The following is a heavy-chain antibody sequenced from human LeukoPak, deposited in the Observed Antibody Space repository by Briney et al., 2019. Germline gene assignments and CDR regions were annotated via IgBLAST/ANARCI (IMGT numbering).Heavy chain of an antibody. D-gene: IGHD3-22*01. Sequence: GGSLRLSCAASGFTFSSYAMSWVRQAPGKGLEWVSVMSGSGWPTYYAGSVKGRLTIPRDNSKNTVYLEVNSLRVHDTAVYFCAKLQAGYYDSSGYHFYYWGQGTLVTVSS. CDR3: AKLQAGYYDSSGYHFYY. CDR2: MSGSGWPT. J-gene: IGHJ4*02. CDR1: GFTFSSYA. V-gene: IGHV3-23*01.